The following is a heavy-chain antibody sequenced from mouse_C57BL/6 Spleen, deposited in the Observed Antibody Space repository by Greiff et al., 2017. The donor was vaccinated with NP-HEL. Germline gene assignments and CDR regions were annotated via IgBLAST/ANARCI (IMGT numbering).Heavy chain of an antibody. CDR1: GYTFTEYT. J-gene: IGHJ3*01. CDR2: FYPGSGSI. CDR3: ARHEERAYYSNYVGAWFAY. D-gene: IGHD2-5*01. V-gene: IGHV1-62-2*01. Sequence: VQRVESGAELVKPGASVKLSCKASGYTFTEYTIHWVKQRSGQGLEWIGWFYPGSGSIKYNEKFKDKATLTADKSSSTVYMELSRLTSEDSAVYFCARHEERAYYSNYVGAWFAYWGQGTLVTVSA.